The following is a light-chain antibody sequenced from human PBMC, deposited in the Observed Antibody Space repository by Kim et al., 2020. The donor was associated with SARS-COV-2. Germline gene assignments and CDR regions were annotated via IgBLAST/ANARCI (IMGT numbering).Light chain of an antibody. CDR2: DNT. CDR1: GSNIGAGYD. J-gene: IGLJ1*01. Sequence: QSVLTQPPSVSGAPGQRVTISCTGSGSNIGAGYDVHWYQQLPGTAPKLLIYDNTNRPSGVPDRFSGSNSGTSASLAITGLRAEDEADYYCQSYDSSLSGFYVFGTGTKVTVL. V-gene: IGLV1-40*01. CDR3: QSYDSSLSGFYV.